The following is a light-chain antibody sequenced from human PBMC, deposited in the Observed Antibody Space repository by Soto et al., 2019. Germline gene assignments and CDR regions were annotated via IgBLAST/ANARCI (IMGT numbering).Light chain of an antibody. CDR3: QQCSNWPIT. CDR2: DAS. Sequence: EILLTQSPATLSLSPGERATLSCRASQSVSNYLAWYQQKPGQAPRVLIYDASNRATGISARFSGSGSGTEFTLTISSLEPEDSAVYYCQQCSNWPITFGQGTRLEIK. CDR1: QSVSNY. V-gene: IGKV3-11*01. J-gene: IGKJ5*01.